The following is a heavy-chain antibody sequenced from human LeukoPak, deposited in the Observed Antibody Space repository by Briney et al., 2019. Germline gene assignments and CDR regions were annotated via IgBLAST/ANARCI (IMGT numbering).Heavy chain of an antibody. CDR1: GFTFSNAW. J-gene: IGHJ4*02. Sequence: GSLRLSCAVAGFTFSNAWMSWVRQAPGKVLEWVGRIKSKTDGGTTDYAAPVKGRFTISRDDSKNTLYVQMNSLKTEDTAVYYCTTLTKYCSGNICYYYFDYRGQGTLVTVSS. V-gene: IGHV3-15*01. CDR3: TTLTKYCSGNICYYYFDY. D-gene: IGHD2-2*01. CDR2: IKSKTDGGTT.